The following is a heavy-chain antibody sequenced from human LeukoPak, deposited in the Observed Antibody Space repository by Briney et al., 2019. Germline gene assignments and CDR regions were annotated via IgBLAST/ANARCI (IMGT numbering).Heavy chain of an antibody. D-gene: IGHD3-10*02. CDR3: AELGITMIGGV. CDR2: IKQDGSEK. Sequence: PGGSLRLSCAASGLTFSRYWMSWVRQAPGKGLEWVANIKQDGSEKDYVDSVKGRFTISRDNAKNSLYLQMNSLRAEDTAVYYCAELGITMIGGVWGKGTTVTISS. CDR1: GLTFSRYW. V-gene: IGHV3-7*01. J-gene: IGHJ6*04.